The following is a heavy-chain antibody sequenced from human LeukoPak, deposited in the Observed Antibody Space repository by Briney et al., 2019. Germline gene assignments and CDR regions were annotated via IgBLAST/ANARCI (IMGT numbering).Heavy chain of an antibody. D-gene: IGHD6-13*01. Sequence: SETLSLTCTVSGGSISSHYWSWIRQPPGKGLEWIGYIYYSGSTNYNPSLKSRVTISVDTSKNQFSLKLSSVTAADTAVYYCARVSSSWLLELDYWGQGTLVTVSS. CDR3: ARVSSSWLLELDY. V-gene: IGHV4-59*11. CDR1: GGSISSHY. CDR2: IYYSGST. J-gene: IGHJ4*02.